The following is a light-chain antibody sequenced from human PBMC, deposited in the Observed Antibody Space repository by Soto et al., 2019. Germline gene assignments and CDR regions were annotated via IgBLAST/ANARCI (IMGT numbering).Light chain of an antibody. CDR1: QSLLHSNGYNY. Sequence: DIVMTQSPLSLPVTPGEPASISCRSSQSLLHSNGYNYLDWYLQKPGQSPQLLIYLGSNWASGVPDRFSGSGSGTDFTLKICRVEAEDVGVYYCMQALQTPPAFGQGTRLEIK. V-gene: IGKV2-28*01. CDR3: MQALQTPPA. CDR2: LGS. J-gene: IGKJ5*01.